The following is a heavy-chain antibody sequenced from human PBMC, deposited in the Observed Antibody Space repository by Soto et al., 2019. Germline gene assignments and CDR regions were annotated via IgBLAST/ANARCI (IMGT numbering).Heavy chain of an antibody. CDR2: IYHSGST. V-gene: IGHV4-4*02. CDR3: AREAAAGPADYYYYGMDV. J-gene: IGHJ6*02. D-gene: IGHD6-13*01. CDR1: GGSISSSNW. Sequence: SETLSLTCAVSGGSISSSNWWSWVRQPPGKGLEWIGEIYHSGSTNYNPSLKSRVTISVDKSKNQFSLKLSSVTAADTAVYYCAREAAAGPADYYYYGMDVWGQGTTVTVSS.